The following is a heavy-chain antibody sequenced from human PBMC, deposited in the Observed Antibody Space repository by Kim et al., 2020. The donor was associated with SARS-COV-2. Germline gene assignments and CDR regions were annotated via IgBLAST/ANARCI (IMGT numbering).Heavy chain of an antibody. Sequence: SETLSLTCTVSGGSISCGGYYWSWIRQHPGKGLEWIGYIYYSGSTYYNPSLKSRVTISVDTSKNQFSLKLSSVTAADTAVYYCARVDSMIVVPIMRWFDPWGQGTLVTVSS. CDR3: ARVDSMIVVPIMRWFDP. V-gene: IGHV4-31*03. J-gene: IGHJ5*02. CDR2: IYYSGST. CDR1: GGSISCGGYY. D-gene: IGHD3-22*01.